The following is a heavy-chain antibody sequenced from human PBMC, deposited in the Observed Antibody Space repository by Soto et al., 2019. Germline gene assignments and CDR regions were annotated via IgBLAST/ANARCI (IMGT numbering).Heavy chain of an antibody. CDR2: INAGNGNT. D-gene: IGHD1-26*01. V-gene: IGHV1-3*05. J-gene: IGHJ5*01. CDR3: ARGRRGSYYEWFDS. Sequence: QVQLVQSGAEEKKPGASVKVSCKASGYTFPTYAIHWLRQAPGQRLEWMGWINAGNGNTKYSQKIQARVTITRDTSASTAYMEMNSLISEDTAVYYCARGRRGSYYEWFDSWGQGPLVTVSS. CDR1: GYTFPTYA.